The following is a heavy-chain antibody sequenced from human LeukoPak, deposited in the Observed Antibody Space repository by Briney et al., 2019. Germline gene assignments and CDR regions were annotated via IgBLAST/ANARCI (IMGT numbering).Heavy chain of an antibody. D-gene: IGHD5-24*01. J-gene: IGHJ4*02. CDR1: GGIFSSYA. CDR2: IIPIVGIA. V-gene: IGHV1-69*04. Sequence: SVKVSCKASGGIFSSYALSWVRQAPGQGLEWMGTIIPIVGIANYAQKFQGRATITADKSTSTAYMELSSLRSEDTAVYYCARDGEMATIYFDYWGQGTLVTVSS. CDR3: ARDGEMATIYFDY.